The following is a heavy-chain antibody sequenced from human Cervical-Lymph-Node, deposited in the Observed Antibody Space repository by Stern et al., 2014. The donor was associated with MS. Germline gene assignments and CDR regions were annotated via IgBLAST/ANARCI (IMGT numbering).Heavy chain of an antibody. Sequence: VQLVESVGGVVQPGKSLGLSCAASGFRFINYGMVWVRQAPGKGLEWVAVISSDGSNKYYADSVKGRCTISRDNSKSTAFLQMNSLGTEDTAVYYCVRRHLFSPGALDVWGQGTTVAVSS. V-gene: IGHV3-30*03. CDR1: GFRFINYG. J-gene: IGHJ6*02. CDR2: ISSDGSNK. D-gene: IGHD3-10*01. CDR3: VRRHLFSPGALDV.